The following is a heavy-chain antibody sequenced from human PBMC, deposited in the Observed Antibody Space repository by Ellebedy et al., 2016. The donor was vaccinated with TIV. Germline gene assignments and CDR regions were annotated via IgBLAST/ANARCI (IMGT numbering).Heavy chain of an antibody. D-gene: IGHD2-15*01. Sequence: SLKISCAASGFMFADYAMHWVRQAPGTGLEWVSGISWHSGTIGYADSVKGRFTISRANAKNSLYLQMNSLRAEDTAVYYCARYCSGGSCYSHAFDIWGQGTMVTVSS. CDR1: GFMFADYA. CDR2: ISWHSGTI. J-gene: IGHJ3*02. V-gene: IGHV3-9*01. CDR3: ARYCSGGSCYSHAFDI.